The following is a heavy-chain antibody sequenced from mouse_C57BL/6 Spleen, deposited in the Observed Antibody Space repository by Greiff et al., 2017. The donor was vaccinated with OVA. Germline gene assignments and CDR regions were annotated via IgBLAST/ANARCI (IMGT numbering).Heavy chain of an antibody. Sequence: EVQRVESGGGLVKPGGSLKLSCAASGFTFSSYTMSWVRQTPEKRLEWVATISGGGGNTYYPDSVKGRFTISRDNAKNTLYLQMSSLRSEDTAWYYCARGGMGYPFAYWGQGTLVTVSA. CDR2: ISGGGGNT. D-gene: IGHD2-2*01. J-gene: IGHJ3*01. V-gene: IGHV5-9*01. CDR3: ARGGMGYPFAY. CDR1: GFTFSSYT.